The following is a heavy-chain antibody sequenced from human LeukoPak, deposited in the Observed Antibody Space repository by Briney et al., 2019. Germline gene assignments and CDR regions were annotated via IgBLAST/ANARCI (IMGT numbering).Heavy chain of an antibody. CDR2: IRSNGDTT. J-gene: IGHJ4*02. D-gene: IGHD5-12*01. CDR3: ASLTASGYETNFDY. Sequence: GGSLGLSCAASGFTFSSIAMTWVRQAPGKGLEWVSSIRSNGDTTYNADSVKGRFTISRDNSKNTLYLQMNSLRVEDTAVYYCASLTASGYETNFDYWGQGTLVTVSS. V-gene: IGHV3-23*01. CDR1: GFTFSSIA.